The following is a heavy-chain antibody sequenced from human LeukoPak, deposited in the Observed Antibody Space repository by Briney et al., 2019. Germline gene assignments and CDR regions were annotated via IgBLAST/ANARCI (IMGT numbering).Heavy chain of an antibody. CDR2: ISWNSGYI. CDR1: GFTFDDYA. Sequence: GGSLRLSCAASGFTFDDYAMHWVRQAPGKGLEWVSGISWNSGYIGYADSVKGRFTISRDNAKNSLYLQMNSLRAEDTAFYYCAKAEGFFGGYYDHWGQGTLVTVSS. V-gene: IGHV3-9*01. J-gene: IGHJ4*02. CDR3: AKAEGFFGGYYDH. D-gene: IGHD4-23*01.